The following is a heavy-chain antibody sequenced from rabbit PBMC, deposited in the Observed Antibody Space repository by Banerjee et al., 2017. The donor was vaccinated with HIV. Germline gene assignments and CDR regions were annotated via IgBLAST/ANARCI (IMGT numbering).Heavy chain of an antibody. CDR2: IYVGSGST. V-gene: IGHV1S40*01. Sequence: QSLEESGGGLVKPEGSLTLTCIAAGFSFSSGYYMCWVRQAPGKGPEWIACIYVGSGSTYSACGNKGLSTTTKTSSTTVTLQMTSLTAADTATYFCAREVAIYGGDGGAGDPFYCINFWGPGTLVTVS. D-gene: IGHD2-1*01. CDR3: AREVAIYGGDGGAGDPFYCINF. J-gene: IGHJ4*01. CDR1: GFSFSSGYY.